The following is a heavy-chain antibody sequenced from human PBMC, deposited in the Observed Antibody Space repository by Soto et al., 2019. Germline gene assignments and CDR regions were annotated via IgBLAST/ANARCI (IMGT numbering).Heavy chain of an antibody. J-gene: IGHJ5*02. V-gene: IGHV1-69*05. CDR2: IIPIFGTA. Sequence: SVKVSCKASGGTFSSYAISWVRQAPGQGLEWMGGIIPIFGTANYAQKFQGRVTMTTDTSTSTAYMELRSLRSDDTAVYYCARDQDYYDILRRQNWFDPWGQGTLVTVSS. D-gene: IGHD3-22*01. CDR3: ARDQDYYDILRRQNWFDP. CDR1: GGTFSSYA.